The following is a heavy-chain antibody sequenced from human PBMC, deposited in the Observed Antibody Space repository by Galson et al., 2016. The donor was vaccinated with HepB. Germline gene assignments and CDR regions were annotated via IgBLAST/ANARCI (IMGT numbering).Heavy chain of an antibody. D-gene: IGHD2-15*01. V-gene: IGHV5-51*01. CDR1: EDTFRKHW. CDR2: IWPGDSDT. Sequence: QSGAEVKKPGESLEISCKGSEDTFRKHWIGWVRQMPVKGLEWMGLIWPGDSDTRYSPSFQGQVTISVDKSINTAYLQWSSLQASDPAMYYCSRQYCSPDDCSSALHHWGQGTLVTVSS. J-gene: IGHJ5*02. CDR3: SRQYCSPDDCSSALHH.